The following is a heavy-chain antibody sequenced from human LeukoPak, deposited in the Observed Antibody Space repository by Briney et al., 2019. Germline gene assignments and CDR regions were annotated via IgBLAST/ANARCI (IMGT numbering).Heavy chain of an antibody. CDR3: AKDSSSYDWGYMDV. V-gene: IGHV3-23*01. CDR2: IGGSDGRT. CDR1: GFTFSTYA. D-gene: IGHD3-22*01. Sequence: GGSLRLSCAASGFTFSTYAMSWVRQAPGKGLEWVSLIGGSDGRTRYADSVKGRFTISRDNSKNTLYLEMNSLRAEDTAVYYCAKDSSSYDWGYMDVWGKGTTVTVSS. J-gene: IGHJ6*03.